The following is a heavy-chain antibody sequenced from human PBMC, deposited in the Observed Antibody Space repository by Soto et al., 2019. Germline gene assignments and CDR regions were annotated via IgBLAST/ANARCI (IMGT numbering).Heavy chain of an antibody. D-gene: IGHD6-13*01. V-gene: IGHV3-48*01. J-gene: IGHJ5*02. CDR2: ISSSSSTI. Sequence: GGSMRVSCIAAGFTFISYSMNWVRQNPGKGLEWASYISSSSSTIYYADSVKGRFTISRDNAKNSLYLQMNSLRAEDTAVYYCARDRYSSSWYGFDPWGQGTLVTVSS. CDR3: ARDRYSSSWYGFDP. CDR1: GFTFISYS.